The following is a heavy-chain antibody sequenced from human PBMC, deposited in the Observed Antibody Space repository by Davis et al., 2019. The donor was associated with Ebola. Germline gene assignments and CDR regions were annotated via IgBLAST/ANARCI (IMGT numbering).Heavy chain of an antibody. Sequence: ASVKVSCKVSGYTLTELSMHWVRQAPGKGLEWMGGFDPEDGETIYAQKFQGRVTMTEDTSTDTAYMELSSLRSEDTAVYYCATEKGVAVAGPYYYYGMDVWGQGTTVTVSS. CDR1: GYTLTELS. CDR3: ATEKGVAVAGPYYYYGMDV. CDR2: FDPEDGET. D-gene: IGHD6-19*01. J-gene: IGHJ6*02. V-gene: IGHV1-24*01.